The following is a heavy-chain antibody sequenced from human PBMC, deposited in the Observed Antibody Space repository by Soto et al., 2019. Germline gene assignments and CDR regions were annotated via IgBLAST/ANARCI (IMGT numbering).Heavy chain of an antibody. CDR3: AKDIWSTAAFPFPGMEV. V-gene: IGHV3-23*01. CDR2: ISGSGDNT. D-gene: IGHD6-6*01. Sequence: PGGSLRLSCAASGVTFSSYAMSWVRQAPGKGLEWVSTISGSGDNTYYADSVKGRFTISRDHSKKTLYLQMNSLRAEDTAVYSCAKDIWSTAAFPFPGMEVWGQGTTVTVSS. J-gene: IGHJ6*02. CDR1: GVTFSSYA.